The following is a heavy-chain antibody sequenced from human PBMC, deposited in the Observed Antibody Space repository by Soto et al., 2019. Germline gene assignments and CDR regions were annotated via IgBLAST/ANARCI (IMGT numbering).Heavy chain of an antibody. D-gene: IGHD5-12*01. CDR3: ARDLGIVATILFDY. CDR1: GYTFTSYG. Sequence: GASVKVCCTASGYTFTSYGISWVRQEPGQRLEWMGWINAYNGNTKYAQKLQGRVTITTDTSASTAYMELSSLRSEDTAVYYCARDLGIVATILFDYWGQGTLVTVSS. CDR2: INAYNGNT. J-gene: IGHJ4*02. V-gene: IGHV1-18*01.